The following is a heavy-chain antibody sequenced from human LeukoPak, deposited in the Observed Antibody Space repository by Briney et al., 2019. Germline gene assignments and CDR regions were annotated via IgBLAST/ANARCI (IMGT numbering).Heavy chain of an antibody. Sequence: GGSLRLSCAASGFTFSNYAMHWVRQAPGKGLESVSAISFNGGSTYFGDSVKGRFTISRDNAKNSLYLQMNSLRAEDTAVYYCARVLAVTSPDYWGQGTLVTVSS. CDR1: GFTFSNYA. D-gene: IGHD4-11*01. V-gene: IGHV3-64*02. J-gene: IGHJ4*02. CDR3: ARVLAVTSPDY. CDR2: ISFNGGST.